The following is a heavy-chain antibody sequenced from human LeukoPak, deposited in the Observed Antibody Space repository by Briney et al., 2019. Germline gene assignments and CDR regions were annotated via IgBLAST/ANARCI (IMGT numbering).Heavy chain of an antibody. V-gene: IGHV3-7*01. J-gene: IGHJ4*02. CDR1: GFTFSNYW. Sequence: GGSLRLSCVASGFTFSNYWMKWVRQAPGKGLEWVANIKEDGSEKYYVDSVKGRFTISRDNAKNSVYLQMSSLRDEDTAVFYCARGRRDTQYQVFDYWGQGTLVTVSS. CDR2: IKEDGSEK. D-gene: IGHD2-2*01. CDR3: ARGRRDTQYQVFDY.